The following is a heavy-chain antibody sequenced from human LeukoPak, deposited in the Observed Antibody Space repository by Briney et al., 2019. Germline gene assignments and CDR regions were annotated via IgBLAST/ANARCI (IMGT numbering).Heavy chain of an antibody. V-gene: IGHV4-34*01. CDR3: ARGELIFDY. J-gene: IGHJ4*02. CDR1: GGSFSGYY. CDR2: INHSGST. Sequence: SETLSLTCGVYGGSFSGYYWNWIRQPPGKGLEWIGEINHSGSTNYNPPLKSRVTISVDTSKSQFSLRLSSVTAADTAVYYCARGELIFDYWGQGTLVTVSS. D-gene: IGHD1-26*01.